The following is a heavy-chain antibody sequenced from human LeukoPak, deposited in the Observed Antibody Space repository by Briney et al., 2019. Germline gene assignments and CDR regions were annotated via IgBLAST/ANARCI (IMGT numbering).Heavy chain of an antibody. V-gene: IGHV3-21*01. J-gene: IGHJ4*02. CDR2: ISSSSSYI. CDR3: ARDRGGQWDVYGDY. Sequence: GGSLRLSCAASGFTFSSYSMNWVRQAPGKGLEWVSPISSSSSYIYYADSVKGRFTISRDNAKNSLYLQMNSLRAEDTAVYYCARDRGGQWDVYGDYWGQGTLVTVSS. CDR1: GFTFSSYS. D-gene: IGHD1-26*01.